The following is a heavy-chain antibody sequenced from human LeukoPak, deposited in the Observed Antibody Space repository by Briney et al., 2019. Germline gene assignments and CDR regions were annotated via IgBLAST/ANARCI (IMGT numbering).Heavy chain of an antibody. Sequence: GRSLRLSCAASGFTFDDYAMHWVRQAPGKGLEWVSGISWNSGSIGYADSVKGRFTISRDNAKNSLYLQMNSLRAEDMAVYYCARSRLWFGELSDYWGQGTLVTVSS. CDR3: ARSRLWFGELSDY. J-gene: IGHJ4*02. CDR2: ISWNSGSI. V-gene: IGHV3-9*03. CDR1: GFTFDDYA. D-gene: IGHD3-10*01.